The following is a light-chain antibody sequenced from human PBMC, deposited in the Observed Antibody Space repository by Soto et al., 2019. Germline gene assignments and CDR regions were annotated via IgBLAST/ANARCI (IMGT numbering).Light chain of an antibody. CDR3: SSYAGGKYV. CDR2: EVT. J-gene: IGLJ1*01. V-gene: IGLV2-8*01. Sequence: QSVLTQPPSASGSPGQSVTISYTGTSSDVGGYNYVSWYLQYPGKAPKLMIYEVTKRPSGVPDRFSGAKSGNTASLTVSGLQAEDEADYYCSSYAGGKYVFGTGTKVTVL. CDR1: SSDVGGYNY.